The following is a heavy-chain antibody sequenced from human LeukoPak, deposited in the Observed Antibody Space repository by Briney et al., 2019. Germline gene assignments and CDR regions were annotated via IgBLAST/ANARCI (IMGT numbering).Heavy chain of an antibody. D-gene: IGHD4-17*01. CDR3: ARGGGGSSTVTTYWFDP. J-gene: IGHJ5*02. CDR1: GDSISVADYY. CDR2: VYYSGST. Sequence: KSSETLSLTCTVSGDSISVADYYWSWIRQPPGKGLEWIAYVYYSGSTYYNPSLKSRLTISVDTSNNQFSLKLNFVTAADTAVYYCARGGGGSSTVTTYWFDPWGQGALVTVSS. V-gene: IGHV4-30-4*01.